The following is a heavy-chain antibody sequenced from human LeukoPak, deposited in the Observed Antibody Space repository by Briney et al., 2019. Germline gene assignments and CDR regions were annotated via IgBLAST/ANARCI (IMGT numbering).Heavy chain of an antibody. Sequence: GASVKVSCKASGYTFTTYAMHWVRQAPGQRLEWMGWINAGNGNTKYSQKFQGRVTITRDTSASTAYMELSSLRSEDTAVYYCARALDIVVVVAAFWGQGTLVTVSS. CDR1: GYTFTTYA. V-gene: IGHV1-3*01. CDR3: ARALDIVVVVAAF. J-gene: IGHJ4*02. CDR2: INAGNGNT. D-gene: IGHD2-15*01.